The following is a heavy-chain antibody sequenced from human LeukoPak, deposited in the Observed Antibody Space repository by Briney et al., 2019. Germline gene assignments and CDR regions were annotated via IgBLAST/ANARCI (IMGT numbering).Heavy chain of an antibody. CDR3: ARGRGGYCSGGSCYSGYYYYGMDV. J-gene: IGHJ6*04. CDR2: INHSGST. Sequence: SETLSLTCAVYGGSFSGYYWSWIRQPPGKGLEWIGEINHSGSTNYNPSLKSRVTISVDTSKNQFSLKLSSVTAADTAVYYCARGRGGYCSGGSCYSGYYYYGMDVWGKGTTVTVSS. V-gene: IGHV4-34*01. D-gene: IGHD2-15*01. CDR1: GGSFSGYY.